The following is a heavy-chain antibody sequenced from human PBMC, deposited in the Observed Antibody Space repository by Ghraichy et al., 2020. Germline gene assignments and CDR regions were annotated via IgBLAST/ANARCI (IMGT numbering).Heavy chain of an antibody. CDR2: IKQDGSET. CDR3: ARILLRPPPAYHYYYGMDV. Sequence: GGSLRLSCAASAFTFSTYWMAWVRQAPGKGLEWVANIKQDGSETNYVDSVKGRFTISRDNARNSLYLQMKSLRGDDTAVYYCARILLRPPPAYHYYYGMDVWGQGTTVTVS. CDR1: AFTFSTYW. J-gene: IGHJ6*02. V-gene: IGHV3-7*01. D-gene: IGHD2/OR15-2a*01.